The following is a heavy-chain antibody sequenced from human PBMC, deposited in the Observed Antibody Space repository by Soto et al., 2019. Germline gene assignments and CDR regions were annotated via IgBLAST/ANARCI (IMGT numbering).Heavy chain of an antibody. Sequence: QVQLVESGGGVVQPGRSLRLSCAASGFTFSSYGMHWVRQAPGKGLEWVAVISYDGSNKYYADSVKGRFTISRDNSKNPLYLQMNSLRAEDTAVYYCAKDGIAAREGWGQGTMVTVSS. V-gene: IGHV3-30*18. D-gene: IGHD6-6*01. J-gene: IGHJ3*01. CDR1: GFTFSSYG. CDR2: ISYDGSNK. CDR3: AKDGIAAREG.